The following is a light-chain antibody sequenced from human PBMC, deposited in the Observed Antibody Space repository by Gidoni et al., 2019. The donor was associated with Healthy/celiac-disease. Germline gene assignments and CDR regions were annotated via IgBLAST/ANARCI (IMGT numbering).Light chain of an antibody. CDR3: QQYYSTPQT. CDR2: WAS. CDR1: QSVLHSSNNKNY. Sequence: DIVMTPSPDSLAVSLGERATINCKSSQSVLHSSNNKNYLAWYQQKPGQPPKLLIYWASTRESGVPDRFSGSGSGTDFTLTISSLQAEDVAVYYCQQYYSTPQTFGQGTKVEIK. V-gene: IGKV4-1*01. J-gene: IGKJ1*01.